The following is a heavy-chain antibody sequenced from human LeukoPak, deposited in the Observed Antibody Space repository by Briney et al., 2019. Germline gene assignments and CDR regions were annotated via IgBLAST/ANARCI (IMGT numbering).Heavy chain of an antibody. J-gene: IGHJ4*02. CDR3: ARHLTTVTTGFDY. Sequence: ASETLSLTCTVSGGSINSSSYYWGWIRQPPGKGLESIGSVYYRGNTYYNPSLKSRVTISVDTSKNHFSLGLSSVTAADTAVYYCARHLTTVTTGFDYWGQGTLVTVSS. D-gene: IGHD4-11*01. CDR2: VYYRGNT. CDR1: GGSINSSSYY. V-gene: IGHV4-39*01.